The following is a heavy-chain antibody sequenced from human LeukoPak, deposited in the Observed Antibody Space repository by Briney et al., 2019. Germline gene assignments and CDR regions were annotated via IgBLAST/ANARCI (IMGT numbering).Heavy chain of an antibody. CDR1: GFTFSSNW. CDR3: ARDRDVDTAMSELGY. CDR2: IKQDGSEK. Sequence: GGSPRLSCAGSGFTFSSNWMSWVRQAPGKGLEWVANIKQDGSEKYYVDSVKGRFTISRDNAKNSLYLQMNSLRAEDTAVYYCARDRDVDTAMSELGYWGQGTLVTVSS. D-gene: IGHD5-18*01. V-gene: IGHV3-7*01. J-gene: IGHJ4*02.